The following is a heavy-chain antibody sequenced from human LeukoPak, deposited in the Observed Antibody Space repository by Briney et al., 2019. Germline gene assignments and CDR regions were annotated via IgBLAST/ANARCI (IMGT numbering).Heavy chain of an antibody. Sequence: KPSETLSLTCAVYGGSFSGYYWSWIRQPPGEGLEWIGEINHSGSTNYNPSLKSRVTISVDTSKNQFSLKLSSVTAADTAVYYCARGAVGYCSSTSCYRPQYFDYWGQGTLVTVSS. CDR1: GGSFSGYY. V-gene: IGHV4-34*01. CDR3: ARGAVGYCSSTSCYRPQYFDY. J-gene: IGHJ4*02. CDR2: INHSGST. D-gene: IGHD2-2*01.